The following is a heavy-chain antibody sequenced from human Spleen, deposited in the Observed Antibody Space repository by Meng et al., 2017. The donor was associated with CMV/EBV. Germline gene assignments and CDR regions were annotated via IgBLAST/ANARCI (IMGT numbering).Heavy chain of an antibody. CDR2: INPNSGGT. CDR3: ARRDSSGYYYGLGGY. D-gene: IGHD3-22*01. Sequence: ASVKVSCKASGYTFTGYYMHWVRQAPGQGLEWMGWINPNSGGTNYAQKFQGRVTMTRNTSISTAYMELSSLRSEDTAVYYCARRDSSGYYYGLGGYWGQGTLVTVSS. CDR1: GYTFTGYY. J-gene: IGHJ4*02. V-gene: IGHV1-2*02.